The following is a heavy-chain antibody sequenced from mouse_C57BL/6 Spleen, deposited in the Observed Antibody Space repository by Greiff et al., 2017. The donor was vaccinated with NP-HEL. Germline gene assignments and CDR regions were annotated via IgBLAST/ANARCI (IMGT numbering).Heavy chain of an antibody. D-gene: IGHD2-3*01. CDR2: INPNNGGT. V-gene: IGHV1-26*01. CDR3: ARKGWLLLYWYFDV. CDR1: GYTFTDYY. J-gene: IGHJ1*03. Sequence: EVQLQQSGPELVKPGASVKISCKASGYTFTDYYMNWVKQSHGKSLEWIGDINPNNGGTSYNQKFKGKATLTVDKSSSTAYMELRSLTSEDSAVYYCARKGWLLLYWYFDVWGTGTTVTVSS.